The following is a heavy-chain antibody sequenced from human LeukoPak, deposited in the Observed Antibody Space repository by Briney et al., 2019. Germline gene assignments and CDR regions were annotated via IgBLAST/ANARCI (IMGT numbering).Heavy chain of an antibody. CDR3: ARALYSGYDYYFDT. D-gene: IGHD5-12*01. CDR2: ISWNSGSI. CDR1: GFTFDDYA. Sequence: GGSLRLSCAASGFTFDDYAMHWVRQAPGKGPEWVSGISWNSGSIGYADSVKGRFTVSRDNAKNSLYLQMNSLRAEDTAVYYCARALYSGYDYYFDTWGQGTLVTVSS. V-gene: IGHV3-9*01. J-gene: IGHJ4*02.